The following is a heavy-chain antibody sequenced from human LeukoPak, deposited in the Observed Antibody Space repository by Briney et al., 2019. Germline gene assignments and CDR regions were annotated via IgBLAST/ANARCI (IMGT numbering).Heavy chain of an antibody. D-gene: IGHD2-2*01. Sequence: GGSLRLSCAASGFTISSYSMNWVRQAPGKGLEWVSSISSSSSYIYYADSVKGRFTISRDNAKNSLYLQMNSLRAEDTAVYYCARDAGVVPVGYWGQRTLATVSS. V-gene: IGHV3-21*01. CDR1: GFTISSYS. CDR2: ISSSSSYI. J-gene: IGHJ4*02. CDR3: ARDAGVVPVGY.